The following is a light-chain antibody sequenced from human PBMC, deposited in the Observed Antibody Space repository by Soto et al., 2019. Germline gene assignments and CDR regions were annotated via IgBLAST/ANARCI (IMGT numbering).Light chain of an antibody. V-gene: IGKV3-20*01. CDR2: GAS. J-gene: IGKJ1*01. Sequence: EIVLTQSPGTLSLSPGEGATLSCRASQSVSSNYLAWYQQKPGQAPRLLIFGASTRATGIPDRFSGSASATDFTLTISRLEPEDFAVYYCQQYCDSRWTFGQGTKVEIK. CDR1: QSVSSNY. CDR3: QQYCDSRWT.